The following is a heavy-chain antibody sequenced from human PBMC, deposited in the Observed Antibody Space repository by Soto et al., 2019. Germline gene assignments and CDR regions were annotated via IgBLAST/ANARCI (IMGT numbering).Heavy chain of an antibody. CDR2: ISAYNGNT. J-gene: IGHJ6*02. V-gene: IGHV1-18*04. CDR3: AGDTSGYFSSTSGYQAADSDSGMDI. Sequence: ASVKVSCKASGYTFTSYVISWGLQAPGQGLEWMGWISAYNGNTNYAQKLQGRVTMTTDTSTRTAYMELRSLKSDAKAVYSCAGDTSGYFSSTSGYQAADSDSGMDIWGQATTVTVSS. D-gene: IGHD2-2*03. CDR1: GYTFTSYV.